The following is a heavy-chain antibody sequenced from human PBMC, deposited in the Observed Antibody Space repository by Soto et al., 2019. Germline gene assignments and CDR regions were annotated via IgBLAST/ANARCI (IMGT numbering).Heavy chain of an antibody. J-gene: IGHJ4*02. CDR1: GGSISISNW. CDR2: IYHSGST. D-gene: IGHD5-18*01. CDR3: GRRDTAMAHELDY. Sequence: SETLSLTCAVSGGSISISNWCSCVRQSPGKGLEWIGEIYHSGSTNYNPSLKSRVTMSVDKSKNQFSLKLSSVTAADTAVYYCGRRDTAMAHELDYWGQGTLVTVSS. V-gene: IGHV4-4*02.